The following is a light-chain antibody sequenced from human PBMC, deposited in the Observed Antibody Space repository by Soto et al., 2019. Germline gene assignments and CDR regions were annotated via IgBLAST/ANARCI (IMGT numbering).Light chain of an antibody. CDR2: DAS. J-gene: IGKJ5*01. CDR3: HQYGNSPPGT. Sequence: EILLTQSPATLSLSPGERATLSCGASQSVSSSYVAWYQHRPGLAPRLLIHDASSRATGIPDRFSGSGSGADFTLTISRLEPEDFAVYFCHQYGNSPPGTFGQGTRLEIK. CDR1: QSVSSSY. V-gene: IGKV3D-20*01.